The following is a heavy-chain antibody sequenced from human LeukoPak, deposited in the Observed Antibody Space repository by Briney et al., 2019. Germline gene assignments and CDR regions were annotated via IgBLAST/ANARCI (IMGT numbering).Heavy chain of an antibody. CDR2: ISSSSSYI. Sequence: PGGSLRLSCAASGFTFSSYSMNWVRQAPGKGLEWVSCISSSSSYIYYADSVKGRFTISRDNSKNTLYLQMNSMRAEDTAVYYCAKRSTSGYFYFDYWGQGTLVTVSS. V-gene: IGHV3-21*04. J-gene: IGHJ4*02. CDR1: GFTFSSYS. CDR3: AKRSTSGYFYFDY. D-gene: IGHD3-22*01.